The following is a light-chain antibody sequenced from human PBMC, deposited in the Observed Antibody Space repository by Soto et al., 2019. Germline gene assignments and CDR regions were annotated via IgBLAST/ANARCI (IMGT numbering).Light chain of an antibody. J-gene: IGKJ1*01. CDR2: AAS. V-gene: IGKV1-17*01. CDR1: QGIRKD. CDR3: IQHYNYPWT. Sequence: DIQMTQSPSSLSASVGDRVTSTCRASQGIRKDLGWYQQKPGNSPKRRIYAASSLQSGVPSRFRGSGSGTEFTLTISSLQPEDFSTYYCIQHYNYPWTFGKGTKVEI.